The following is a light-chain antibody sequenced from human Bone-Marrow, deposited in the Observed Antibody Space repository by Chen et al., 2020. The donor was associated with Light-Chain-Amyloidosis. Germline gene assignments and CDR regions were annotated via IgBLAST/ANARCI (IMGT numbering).Light chain of an antibody. CDR2: DDS. CDR1: NIGATS. Sequence: SYVLTQPSSASVAPGQTSTIARGGNNIGATSLHWYQQTPGQAPLLVVYDDSDRPSGIPERLSGSNSGKTATLTISRVEAGDEADYYCQVWDRSSDRPVFGGGTKLTVL. J-gene: IGLJ3*02. CDR3: QVWDRSSDRPV. V-gene: IGLV3-21*02.